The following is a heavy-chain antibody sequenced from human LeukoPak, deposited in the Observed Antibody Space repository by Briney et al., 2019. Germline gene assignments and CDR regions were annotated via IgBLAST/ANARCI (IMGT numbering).Heavy chain of an antibody. CDR2: INWNGGST. J-gene: IGHJ6*03. D-gene: IGHD3-3*01. CDR1: GFTFDDYA. CDR3: ARVRGGGVVIIYYMDV. Sequence: GGPLRLSCAASGFTFDDYAMSWVRQVPGKGLEWVSGINWNGGSTGYADSVKGRFTIPRDNAKNSLYLQMNSLRAEDTALYYCARVRGGGVVIIYYMDVWGKGTTVTVSS. V-gene: IGHV3-20*04.